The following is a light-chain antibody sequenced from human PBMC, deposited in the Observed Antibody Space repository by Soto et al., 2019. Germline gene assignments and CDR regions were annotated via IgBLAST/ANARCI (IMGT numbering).Light chain of an antibody. V-gene: IGKV3-15*01. J-gene: IGKJ5*01. CDR1: QSVSSN. CDR2: GAS. CDR3: HQYNNWPPVT. Sequence: EIVMMQSPATLSVSPGERVTLSCRASQSVSSNLAWYQQKSGQAPRLLIYGASTRATGIPARFSGSGSGTEFTLTISSLQSEDFAIYYCHQYNNWPPVTFGQGTRLEIQ.